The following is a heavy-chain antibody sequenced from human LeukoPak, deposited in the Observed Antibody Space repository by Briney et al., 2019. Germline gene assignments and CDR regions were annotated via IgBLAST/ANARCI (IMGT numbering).Heavy chain of an antibody. CDR3: ARDQSLYYYDSSGYYPFDY. D-gene: IGHD3-22*01. V-gene: IGHV3-48*01. CDR2: ISSSSSTI. CDR1: GFTFSSYS. Sequence: PGGSLRLSCAASGFTFSSYSMNWVRQAPRKGLEWVSYISSSSSTIYYADSVKGRFTISRDNAKNSLYLQMNSLRAEDTAVYYCARDQSLYYYDSSGYYPFDYWGQGTLVTVSS. J-gene: IGHJ4*02.